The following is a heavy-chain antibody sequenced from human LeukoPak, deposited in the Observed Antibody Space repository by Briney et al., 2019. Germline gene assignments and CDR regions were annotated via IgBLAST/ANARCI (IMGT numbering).Heavy chain of an antibody. V-gene: IGHV4-59*01. Sequence: SETLSLTCTVSGGSISSYYWSWIRQPPGKGLEWIGYIYYSGSTNYNPSLKSRVTISVDTSKNQFSLKLSSVTAADTAVYYCARVSSGWYYFDYWGLGTLVTVSS. CDR3: ARVSSGWYYFDY. CDR2: IYYSGST. J-gene: IGHJ4*02. D-gene: IGHD6-19*01. CDR1: GGSISSYY.